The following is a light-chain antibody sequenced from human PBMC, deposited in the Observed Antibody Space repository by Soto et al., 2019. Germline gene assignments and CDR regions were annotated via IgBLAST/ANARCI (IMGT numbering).Light chain of an antibody. Sequence: DIQMTQSPSTLSASVGDSVTITCRASQSINSLVAWYQQKLGQAPRLLIYGVSSRATGIPDRFSGSGSGTDFTLTINRLEPEDFAVYFCQHYGNSLWTFGQGTKVEIK. V-gene: IGKV1-5*01. J-gene: IGKJ1*01. CDR1: QSINSL. CDR3: QHYGNSLWT. CDR2: GVS.